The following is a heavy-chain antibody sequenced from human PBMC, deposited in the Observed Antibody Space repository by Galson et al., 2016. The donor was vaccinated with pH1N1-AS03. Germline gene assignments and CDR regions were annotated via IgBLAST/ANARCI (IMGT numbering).Heavy chain of an antibody. J-gene: IGHJ6*02. V-gene: IGHV2-70*04. Sequence: PALVKPTQTLTLTCTVSGFSLSTGGMRVSWIRQPPGKALEWHGRIDWDDGTFYSTSLKTRRTISKDTSKNQVVLTITNMDPVDTSTYYCARTLNYNTGLDVMGPGATVTVSS. CDR2: IDWDDGT. CDR3: ARTLNYNTGLDV. D-gene: IGHD5-24*01. CDR1: GFSLSTGGMR.